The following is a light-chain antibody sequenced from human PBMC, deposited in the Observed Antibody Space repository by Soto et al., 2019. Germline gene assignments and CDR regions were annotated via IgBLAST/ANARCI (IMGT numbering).Light chain of an antibody. CDR3: KHYLTSPGT. Sequence: EVVLTQSPGTLSLSPGERATLSCRASQSISRFLAWYQQKPGQAPRLIIYGASNRATGIPDRFSGSGSGTDFTLTISRLEPEDFAVYFCKHYLTSPGTLGQGTKVDIK. CDR1: QSISRF. V-gene: IGKV3-20*01. CDR2: GAS. J-gene: IGKJ1*01.